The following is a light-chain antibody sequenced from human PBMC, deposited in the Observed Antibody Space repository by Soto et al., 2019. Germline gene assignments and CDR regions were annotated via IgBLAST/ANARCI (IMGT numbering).Light chain of an antibody. V-gene: IGKV1-39*01. J-gene: IGKJ1*01. CDR3: QQSYGTLTWT. CDR1: QSISSY. CDR2: AAS. Sequence: DIQTTQSPSSLFASVGDRVTITFRASQSISSYLNWYQQKPRKAPKLMIYAASSLQTGVPSRFSGSGSGTDFTLTINSLQPEDFATYYCQQSYGTLTWTFGQGTKVDIK.